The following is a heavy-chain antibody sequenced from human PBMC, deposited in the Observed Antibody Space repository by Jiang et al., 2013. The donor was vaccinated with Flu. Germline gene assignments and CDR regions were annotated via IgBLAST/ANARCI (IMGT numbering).Heavy chain of an antibody. CDR3: YYSSGYYYYGMDV. CDR1: GYSISSGYY. D-gene: IGHD6-19*01. Sequence: GPGLVKPSETLSLTCTVSGYSISSGYYWGWIRQPPGKGLEWIGSIYHSGSTYYNPSLKSRVTISVDTSKNQFSLKLSSVTAADTAVYYCYYSSGYYYYGMDVWGQGTTVTVSS. J-gene: IGHJ6*02. V-gene: IGHV4-38-2*02. CDR2: IYHSGST.